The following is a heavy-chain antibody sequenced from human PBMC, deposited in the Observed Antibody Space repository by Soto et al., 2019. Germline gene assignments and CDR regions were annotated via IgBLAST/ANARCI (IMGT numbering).Heavy chain of an antibody. V-gene: IGHV3-53*04. J-gene: IGHJ6*03. CDR3: ARSTVARNNYYMDV. D-gene: IGHD5-12*01. Sequence: GGSLRLSCAASGFTVSSNYMSWVRQAPGKGLEWVSVIYSGGSTYYADSVKGRFTISRHNSKNTLYLQMNSLRAEDTAVYYCARSTVARNNYYMDVWGKGTAVTVSS. CDR2: IYSGGST. CDR1: GFTVSSNY.